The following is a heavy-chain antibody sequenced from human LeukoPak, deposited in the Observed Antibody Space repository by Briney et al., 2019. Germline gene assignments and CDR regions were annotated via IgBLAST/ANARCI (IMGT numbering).Heavy chain of an antibody. CDR2: ISYDGSNK. Sequence: PGGSLRLSCAASGFTFSSYGMHWVRQAPGKGLEWVAVISYDGSNKYYADSVKGRFTISRDNSKNTLYLQMNSLRAEDTAVYYCARDGWYTLPRYWGQGTLVTVSS. J-gene: IGHJ4*02. CDR1: GFTFSSYG. D-gene: IGHD2-15*01. V-gene: IGHV3-30*03. CDR3: ARDGWYTLPRY.